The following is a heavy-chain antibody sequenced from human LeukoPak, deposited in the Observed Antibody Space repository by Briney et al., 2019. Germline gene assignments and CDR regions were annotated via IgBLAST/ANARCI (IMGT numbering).Heavy chain of an antibody. CDR1: GFTFSSYT. CDR3: ACLPAAIPFDY. V-gene: IGHV3-23*01. J-gene: IGHJ4*02. D-gene: IGHD2-2*02. Sequence: GASLRLSCAASGFTFSSYTMTWVRQAPGKGLEWVSTISPNVGATYYADSVKGRFTISRDNSKNTLYLQMDSLRAEDTAVYYCACLPAAIPFDYWGQRTLDTVSS. CDR2: ISPNVGAT.